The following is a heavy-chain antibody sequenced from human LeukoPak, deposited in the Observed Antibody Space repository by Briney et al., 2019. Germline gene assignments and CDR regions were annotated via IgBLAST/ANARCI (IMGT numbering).Heavy chain of an antibody. V-gene: IGHV3-66*01. CDR2: IYSGGST. Sequence: GSLRLSCAASGFTVSSNYMSWVRQAPGKGLEWVSVIYSGGSTYYADSVKGRFTISRDNAKNTLYLQMNSLRAEDTAVYYCAELGITMIGGVWGKGTTVTISS. CDR3: AELGITMIGGV. D-gene: IGHD3-10*02. CDR1: GFTVSSNY. J-gene: IGHJ6*04.